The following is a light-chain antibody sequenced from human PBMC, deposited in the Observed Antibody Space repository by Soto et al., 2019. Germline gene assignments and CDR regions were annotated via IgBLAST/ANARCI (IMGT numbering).Light chain of an antibody. CDR3: YQYPGTAYT. CDR2: DAS. CDR1: QSIDSW. V-gene: IGKV1-5*01. Sequence: DIQMTQSPSTLSASVGDRVTIACRASQSIDSWLAWYQQKPGKAPKFLIYDASDLESGVPSRFSGSGSGTEFTLPVSSFEADAVAPWCCYQYPGTAYTFGQRTQVEIQ. J-gene: IGKJ2*01.